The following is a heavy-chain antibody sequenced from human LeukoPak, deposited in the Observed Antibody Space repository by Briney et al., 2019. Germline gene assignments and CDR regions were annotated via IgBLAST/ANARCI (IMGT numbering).Heavy chain of an antibody. V-gene: IGHV1-8*03. CDR2: MNPNSGNT. Sequence: ASVKVSCKASGYTFTSYDINWVRQATGQGLEWMRWMNPNSGNTGYAQKFQGRVTITRNTSISTAYMELSSLRSEDTAVYYCARGGYYYDSSGYYSFDYWGQGTLVTVSS. D-gene: IGHD3-22*01. CDR1: GYTFTSYD. CDR3: ARGGYYYDSSGYYSFDY. J-gene: IGHJ4*02.